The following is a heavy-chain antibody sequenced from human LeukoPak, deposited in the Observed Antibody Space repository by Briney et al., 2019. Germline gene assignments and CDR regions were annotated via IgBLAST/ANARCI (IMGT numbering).Heavy chain of an antibody. CDR3: AKGRSSWLFDY. J-gene: IGHJ4*02. CDR1: GFTFDDYA. V-gene: IGHV3-9*01. Sequence: GGSLRLSCAASGFTFDDYAMHWVRQAPGKGLEWVSGISWNSGSIGYADSVKGRFTISRDNAKNSLYLQMNSLRAEDTALHYCAKGRSSWLFDYWGQGTLVTVSS. D-gene: IGHD6-13*01. CDR2: ISWNSGSI.